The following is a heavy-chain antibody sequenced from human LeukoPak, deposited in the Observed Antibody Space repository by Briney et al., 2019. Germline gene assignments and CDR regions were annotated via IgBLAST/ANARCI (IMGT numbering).Heavy chain of an antibody. CDR2: INAGNGNT. CDR3: ARDSYGSGSYCPY. Sequence: GASVKVSCQASGYTFTSYAMHWVGQAPGQRLAWMGWINAGNGNTKYSQKFQGGVNITRDTSASTAYMELSRLRSEDTAVYDCARDSYGSGSYCPYWGQGTLVTVSS. V-gene: IGHV1-3*01. CDR1: GYTFTSYA. J-gene: IGHJ4*02. D-gene: IGHD3-10*01.